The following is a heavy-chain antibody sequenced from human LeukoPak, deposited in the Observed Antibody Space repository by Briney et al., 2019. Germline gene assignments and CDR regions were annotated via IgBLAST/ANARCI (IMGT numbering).Heavy chain of an antibody. D-gene: IGHD3-10*01. Sequence: GGSLRLSCAVSGFSFLGYWMTWVRQAPGKGLEWVANINQDGSETYYVDSVKGRFTISRANPKNSLYLQMNSLRAEDTALYYCARFGSGRQFFYFDFWGQGALVTVSS. CDR3: ARFGSGRQFFYFDF. V-gene: IGHV3-7*01. CDR2: INQDGSET. J-gene: IGHJ4*02. CDR1: GFSFLGYW.